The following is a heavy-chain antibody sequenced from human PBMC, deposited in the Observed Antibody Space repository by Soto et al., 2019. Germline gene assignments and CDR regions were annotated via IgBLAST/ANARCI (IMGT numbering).Heavy chain of an antibody. D-gene: IGHD6-6*01. CDR1: GFTFSSYG. CDR2: IWYDGSYK. J-gene: IGHJ6*02. V-gene: IGHV3-33*01. CDR3: ARDQYGTHYVMDV. Sequence: QVQLVESGGGVVQPGRSLRLSCAASGFTFSSYGINWVRQAPGKGLEWVAVIWYDGSYKYYADSVKGRFTISRDNYKNTLYLQMNSLRAEDTAVYYCARDQYGTHYVMDVWGQGPTVTVSS.